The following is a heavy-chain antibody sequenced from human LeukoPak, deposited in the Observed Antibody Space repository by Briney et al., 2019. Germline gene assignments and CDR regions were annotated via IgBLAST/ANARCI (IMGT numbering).Heavy chain of an antibody. CDR2: IYYSGST. V-gene: IGHV4-39*01. J-gene: IGHJ4*02. CDR3: ARHSYDRDDY. D-gene: IGHD3-22*01. CDR1: GGSVSNSNSY. Sequence: SETLSLTCSVSGGSVSNSNSYWGWIRQPPGKGLEWIGNIYYSGSTYSNPSLKSRVTISVDTSKNQFSLKLSSVTAADTAVYYCARHSYDRDDYWGQGTLVTVSS.